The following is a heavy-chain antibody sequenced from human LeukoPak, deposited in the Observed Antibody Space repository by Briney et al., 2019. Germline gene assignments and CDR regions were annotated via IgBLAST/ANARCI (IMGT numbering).Heavy chain of an antibody. D-gene: IGHD4-17*01. CDR3: ARSVEDGDYGYWYFDL. CDR1: GGSFSGYY. Sequence: PSETLSLTCAVYGGSFSGYYWSWIRQPPGKGLEWIGEINHSGSTNYNPSLKSRVTISVDTSKNQFSLKLSSVTAADTAVYYCARSVEDGDYGYWYFDLWGRGTLVTVSS. J-gene: IGHJ2*01. CDR2: INHSGST. V-gene: IGHV4-34*01.